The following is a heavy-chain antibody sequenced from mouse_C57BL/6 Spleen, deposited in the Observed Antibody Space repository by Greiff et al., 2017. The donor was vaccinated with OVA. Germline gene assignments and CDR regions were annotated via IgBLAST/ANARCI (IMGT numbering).Heavy chain of an antibody. CDR1: GYTFTGYW. D-gene: IGHD1-1*01. CDR2: ILPGSGST. CDR3: ARNPVITTVVDGRETLYFDV. V-gene: IGHV1-9*01. Sequence: LQQSGAELMKPGASVKLSCKATGYTFTGYWIEWVKQRPGHGLEWIGEILPGSGSTNYNEKFKGKATFTADTSSNTTYMQLSSLTTEDAAIYYCARNPVITTVVDGRETLYFDVWGTGTTVTVSS. J-gene: IGHJ1*03.